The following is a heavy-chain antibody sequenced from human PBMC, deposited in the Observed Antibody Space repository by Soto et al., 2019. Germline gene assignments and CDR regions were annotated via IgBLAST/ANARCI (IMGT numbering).Heavy chain of an antibody. CDR1: GGSISSSSYY. V-gene: IGHV4-39*02. J-gene: IGHJ4*02. CDR2: IYYRGTT. D-gene: IGHD4-17*01. CDR3: ARDYGDYQFDY. Sequence: PSETLSLTCTVSGGSISSSSYYWGWIRQPPGKGLEWIGNIYYRGTTYYNPSLKSRVTISVDMSKNQFSLKLASVTAADTAVYYCARDYGDYQFDYWGQGTLVTVSS.